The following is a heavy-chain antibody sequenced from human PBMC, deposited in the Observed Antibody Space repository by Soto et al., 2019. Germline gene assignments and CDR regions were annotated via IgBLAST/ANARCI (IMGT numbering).Heavy chain of an antibody. D-gene: IGHD2-2*02. J-gene: IGHJ6*02. V-gene: IGHV1-18*01. CDR1: GYTFTSYG. CDR2: ISAYNGNT. Sequence: GASVKVSCKASGYTFTSYGISWVRQAPGQGLEWMGWISAYNGNTNYAQKLQGRVTMTTDTSTRTAYMELRSLRSDDTAVYYCARVLGVVVPAAIYYYYYYGMDVWGQGTTVTVSS. CDR3: ARVLGVVVPAAIYYYYYYGMDV.